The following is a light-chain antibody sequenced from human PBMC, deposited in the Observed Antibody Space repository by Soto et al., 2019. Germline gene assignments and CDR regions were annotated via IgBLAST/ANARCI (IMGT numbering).Light chain of an antibody. J-gene: IGKJ1*01. Sequence: IVLTQSPGTLSLSPGEGATLSCRASQSITTHYLAWYQQKPGQTPRLLIYGVSRRATGIPDRFSGSGSGTDVTLTIRRLEPEDFAVYYCQHYGSSPRFGQGTKVESK. CDR2: GVS. CDR1: QSITTHY. CDR3: QHYGSSPR. V-gene: IGKV3-20*01.